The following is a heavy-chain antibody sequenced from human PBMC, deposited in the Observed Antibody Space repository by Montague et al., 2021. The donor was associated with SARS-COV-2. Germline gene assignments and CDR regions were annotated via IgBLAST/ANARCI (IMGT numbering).Heavy chain of an antibody. CDR2: IYDSGST. D-gene: IGHD5-12*01. J-gene: IGHJ3*02. V-gene: IGHV4-39*02. Sequence: IYDSGSTYYNPSLKSRVTISVDPSKNHFSLKLSSVTAADTAVYYCSRRGRKLLPVATTIGGVDIWGKGKRVTVYS. CDR3: SRRGRKLLPVATTIGGVDI.